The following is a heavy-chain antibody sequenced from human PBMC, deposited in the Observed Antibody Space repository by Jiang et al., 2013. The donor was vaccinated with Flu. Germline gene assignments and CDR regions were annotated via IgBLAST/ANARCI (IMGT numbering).Heavy chain of an antibody. CDR3: AKARAPGAGTHFDY. CDR1: GFTFSSFA. CDR2: IGGSGVGT. Sequence: VQLLESGGGLVQPGGSLRLSCATSGFTFSSFAMTWVRQAPGKGLEWVSTIGGSGVGTYYADSVKGRFTISRDNSKNTLHLQMNSLRAEDTAVYYCAKARAPGAGTHFDYWGQATLVTVSS. J-gene: IGHJ4*02. V-gene: IGHV3-23*01. D-gene: IGHD1-1*01.